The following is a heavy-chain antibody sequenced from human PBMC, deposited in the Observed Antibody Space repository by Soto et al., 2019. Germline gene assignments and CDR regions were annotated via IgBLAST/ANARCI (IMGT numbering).Heavy chain of an antibody. D-gene: IGHD2-2*01. CDR3: ATKRKYCSSTSCSIRDAFDI. J-gene: IGHJ3*02. Sequence: AASVKVSCKASGGTFSSYTISWVRQAPGQGLEWMGRIIPILGIANYAQKFQGRVTITADKSTSTAYMELSSLRSEDTAVYYCATKRKYCSSTSCSIRDAFDIWGQGTKVTVSS. CDR2: IIPILGIA. CDR1: GGTFSSYT. V-gene: IGHV1-69*02.